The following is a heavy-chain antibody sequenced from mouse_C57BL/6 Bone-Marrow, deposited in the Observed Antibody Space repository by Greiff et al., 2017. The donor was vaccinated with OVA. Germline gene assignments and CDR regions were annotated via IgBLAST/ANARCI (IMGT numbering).Heavy chain of an antibody. J-gene: IGHJ4*01. Sequence: QVQLQQPGAELVRPGSSVKLSCKASGYTFTSYWMHWVKQRPIQGLEWIGNIDPSDSETHYNQKFKDKATLTVDKSSSTAYMQLSSLTSEDSAVYYCARPNYYGSSYHYYAMDYWGQGTSVTVSS. CDR2: IDPSDSET. D-gene: IGHD1-1*01. CDR1: GYTFTSYW. V-gene: IGHV1-52*01. CDR3: ARPNYYGSSYHYYAMDY.